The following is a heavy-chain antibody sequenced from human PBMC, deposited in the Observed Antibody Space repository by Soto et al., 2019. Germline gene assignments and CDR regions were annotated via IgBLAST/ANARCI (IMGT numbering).Heavy chain of an antibody. CDR3: ARDRNAAGSDY. D-gene: IGHD1-1*01. CDR1: GFTFSDFY. Sequence: QVQLVESGGGLVKPGGSLRLSCAASGFTFSDFYMSWIRQAPGKGREWISYISSGSTNIFYADSVKGRFTVSRDNAKNSVYLQMDSLGAEAAALYYCARDRNAAGSDYWGQGTLVTVSS. V-gene: IGHV3-11*01. J-gene: IGHJ4*02. CDR2: ISSGSTNI.